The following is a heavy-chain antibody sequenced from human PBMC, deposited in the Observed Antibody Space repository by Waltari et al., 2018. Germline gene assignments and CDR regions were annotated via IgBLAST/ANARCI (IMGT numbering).Heavy chain of an antibody. CDR1: GGSISSSSYY. CDR3: ARHIYCSSTSCYSFDY. CDR2: IYYSGST. V-gene: IGHV4-39*01. Sequence: QLQLQESGPGLVKPSETLSLTCTFSGGSISSSSYYWGWIRQPPGKGLEWCGSIYYSGSTYYNPALTGRASISVDTSKNQFSRRLSSVTAADTAVYYCARHIYCSSTSCYSFDYWGQGTLVTVSS. D-gene: IGHD2-2*02. J-gene: IGHJ4*02.